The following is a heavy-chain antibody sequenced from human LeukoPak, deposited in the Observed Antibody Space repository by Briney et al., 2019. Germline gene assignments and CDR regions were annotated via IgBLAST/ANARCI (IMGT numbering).Heavy chain of an antibody. Sequence: SETLSLTCTVSGGPISSSSYYWGWIRQPPGKGLEWIGSIYYSGSTYYNPSLKSRVTISVDTSKNQFSLKLSSVTAADTAVYYCARQYFDWFFDYWGQGTLVTVSS. CDR3: ARQYFDWFFDY. V-gene: IGHV4-39*01. D-gene: IGHD3-9*01. J-gene: IGHJ4*02. CDR2: IYYSGST. CDR1: GGPISSSSYY.